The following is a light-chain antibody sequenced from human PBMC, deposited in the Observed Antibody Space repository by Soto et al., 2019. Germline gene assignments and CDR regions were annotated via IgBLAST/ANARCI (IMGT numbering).Light chain of an antibody. CDR3: QQYNTYST. CDR1: QGISSY. V-gene: IGKV1-8*01. CDR2: AAS. Sequence: AIRMTQSPYSLSSSHGDRVTITFRASQGISSYLAWYQQKPGKAPKLLIYAASTLQSGVPSRFSGSGSGTDFTLTISSLQPDDFATYYCQQYNTYSTFGQGTKVDIK. J-gene: IGKJ1*01.